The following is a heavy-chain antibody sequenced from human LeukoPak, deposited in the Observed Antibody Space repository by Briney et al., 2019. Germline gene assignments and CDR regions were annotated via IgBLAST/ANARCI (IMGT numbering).Heavy chain of an antibody. CDR2: ISGSGGST. D-gene: IGHD1-1*01. J-gene: IGHJ5*02. CDR3: AKDSGSWNDGDNWFDP. CDR1: GFTFSSYA. Sequence: PGGSLRLSCAASGFTFSSYAMSWVRQAPGKGLEWVSAISGSGGSTYYADSVQGRFTISRDNSKNPLYLQMNSLRAEDTAVYYCAKDSGSWNDGDNWFDPWGQGTLVTVSS. V-gene: IGHV3-23*01.